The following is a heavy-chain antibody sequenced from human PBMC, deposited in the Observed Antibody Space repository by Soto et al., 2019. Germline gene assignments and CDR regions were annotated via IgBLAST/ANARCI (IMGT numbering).Heavy chain of an antibody. CDR3: AREGGITRVRGVITKPSGFDV. CDR2: ISWNSGSI. V-gene: IGHV3-9*01. J-gene: IGHJ4*02. CDR1: GFTFDDYA. D-gene: IGHD3-10*01. Sequence: EVQLVESGGGLVQPGRSLRLSCAASGFTFDDYAMHWVRQAPGKGLEWVSGISWNSGSIGYADSVKGRFTISRDNAKNTLYLQMNSLRAEDTALYYCAREGGITRVRGVITKPSGFDVWGQGTLVTVSS.